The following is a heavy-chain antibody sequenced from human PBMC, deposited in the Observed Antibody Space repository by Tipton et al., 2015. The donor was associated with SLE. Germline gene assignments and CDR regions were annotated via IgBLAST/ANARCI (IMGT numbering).Heavy chain of an antibody. CDR1: GGSISCHY. CDR2: IYYSGST. D-gene: IGHD5-24*01. J-gene: IGHJ3*02. Sequence: LRLSCTVSGGSISCHYWSWIRQPPGKGLEWIGYIYYSGSTNYNPSLKSRVTISVDTSKNQFSLKLSSVTAADTAVYCCARVRHGYSNDAFDIWGQGTMVTVSS. V-gene: IGHV4-59*11. CDR3: ARVRHGYSNDAFDI.